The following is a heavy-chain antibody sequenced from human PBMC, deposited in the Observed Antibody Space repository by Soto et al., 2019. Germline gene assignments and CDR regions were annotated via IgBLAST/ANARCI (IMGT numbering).Heavy chain of an antibody. CDR3: KKVFEY. CDR2: SGGVGPGT. Sequence: GGSLRLSCAASGFTFTKYWMRWVGQVPGKGLGWGSLSGGVGPGTSYSDSVRGRFTISRDNAENTLYLQMDSLRAEDTAVYYCKKVFEYWGQGTPVTAS. V-gene: IGHV3-74*01. J-gene: IGHJ4*02. CDR1: GFTFTKYW.